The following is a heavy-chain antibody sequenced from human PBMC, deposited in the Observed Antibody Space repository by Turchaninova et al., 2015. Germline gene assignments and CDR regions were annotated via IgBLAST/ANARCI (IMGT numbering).Heavy chain of an antibody. V-gene: IGHV2-5*02. J-gene: IGHJ3*02. CDR1: GFSLSISGVG. CDR2: IYWDDDK. Sequence: QITLKESGPTLVTPTETLPLTCTVSGFSLSISGVGGGWIRQTPGKAPAWLAGIYWDDDKRYSPSVKSRLTITKDTSKNQVVLSLTNMDPVDTATYYCAHRRITIPGNPGRDDTFDIWGQGTRVTVSS. CDR3: AHRRITIPGNPGRDDTFDI. D-gene: IGHD1-20*01.